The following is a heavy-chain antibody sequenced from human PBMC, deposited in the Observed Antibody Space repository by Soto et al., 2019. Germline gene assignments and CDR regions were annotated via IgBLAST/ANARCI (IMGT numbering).Heavy chain of an antibody. CDR3: AGAVGSLSRMDV. J-gene: IGHJ6*02. Sequence: QVQLVQSGAEVKKPGASVKVSCKASGYTFTSYDINWVRQATGQGLEWMGWMNPNIDNTGYAQKFQGRVTITRNTSITTAFMELSSLRSEDTAVYFCAGAVGSLSRMDVWGQGTTVTVSS. V-gene: IGHV1-8*01. CDR1: GYTFTSYD. CDR2: MNPNIDNT. D-gene: IGHD3-16*02.